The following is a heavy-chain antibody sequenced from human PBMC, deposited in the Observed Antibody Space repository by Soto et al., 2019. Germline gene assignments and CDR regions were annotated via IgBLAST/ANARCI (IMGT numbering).Heavy chain of an antibody. V-gene: IGHV3-66*01. D-gene: IGHD6-19*01. CDR3: ARSTGIAVAGWYFQH. J-gene: IGHJ1*01. Sequence: EVQLVEPGGGLVQPGGSLRLSCTASGFTVSSNYMSWVRQAPGKGLEWVSVIYSGGSTYYADSVKGRFTISRDNSKNTLYLQMNSLRAEDTAVYYCARSTGIAVAGWYFQHWGQGTLVTVSS. CDR1: GFTVSSNY. CDR2: IYSGGST.